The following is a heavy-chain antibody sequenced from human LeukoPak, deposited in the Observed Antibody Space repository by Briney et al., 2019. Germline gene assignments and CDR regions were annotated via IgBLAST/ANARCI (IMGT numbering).Heavy chain of an antibody. CDR2: ISKNGGTT. V-gene: IGHV3-64D*06. Sequence: GGSLRLSCAASGFTFSNYSMNWVRQAPGRGLEYVSAISKNGGTTYYVDSVKGRFTISRDNSKNTLYLQMNSLRVEDTAVYFCVKDLSDRDVDYWGQGTLVTVSS. J-gene: IGHJ4*02. CDR3: VKDLSDRDVDY. CDR1: GFTFSNYS. D-gene: IGHD2-21*02.